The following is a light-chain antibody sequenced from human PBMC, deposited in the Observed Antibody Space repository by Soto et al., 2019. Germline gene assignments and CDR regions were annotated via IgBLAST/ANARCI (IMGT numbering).Light chain of an antibody. CDR2: RAS. J-gene: IGKJ2*03. CDR1: QSVDSN. Sequence: EIVLLQSPATLSLSPGERATLSCRANQSVDSNLAWYQQKPDRPPRLLIYRASTRVTGVPARFSGSGSGTDFTLTVSSLQSDDFAVYYCQEYKNWPPTYSVGQGTKLEI. V-gene: IGKV3D-15*01. CDR3: QEYKNWPPTYS.